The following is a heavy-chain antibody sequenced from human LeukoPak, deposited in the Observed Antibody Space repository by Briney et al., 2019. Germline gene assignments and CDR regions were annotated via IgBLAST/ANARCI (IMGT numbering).Heavy chain of an antibody. J-gene: IGHJ4*02. D-gene: IGHD2-2*01. CDR3: ARPDCSSFSCYSFDY. CDR1: GFTFSGFD. CDR2: IKTRTESKAT. V-gene: IGHV3-73*01. Sequence: QPGGSLKLSCAASGFTFSGFDIHWVRQASGKGLEWVGRIKTRTESKATAYAASVKGRFTISRDDSKNTAYLQMNSLKTEDTAVYYCARPDCSSFSCYSFDYWGQGILVTVSS.